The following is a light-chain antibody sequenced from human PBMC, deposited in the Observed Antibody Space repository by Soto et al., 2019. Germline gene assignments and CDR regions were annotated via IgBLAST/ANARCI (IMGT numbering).Light chain of an antibody. CDR2: DVN. V-gene: IGLV2-8*01. Sequence: QSVLTQPPSASGSPGQSVTISCTGTSSDVGRYNHVSWYQQHPGKAPKLMIFDVNKRPSGVPDRFSGSKPGNTASLTVSGLQAEDEADYYCSAYAGSIYVFGSGTKLTVL. CDR3: SAYAGSIYV. CDR1: SSDVGRYNH. J-gene: IGLJ1*01.